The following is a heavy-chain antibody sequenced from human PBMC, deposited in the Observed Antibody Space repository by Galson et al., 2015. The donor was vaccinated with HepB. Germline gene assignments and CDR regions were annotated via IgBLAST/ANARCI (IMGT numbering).Heavy chain of an antibody. CDR2: ISSNGGST. D-gene: IGHD6-13*01. CDR3: VKWGWQQLDNVGEFDY. J-gene: IGHJ4*02. Sequence: SLRLSCAASGFTFSSYAMHWVRQAPGKGLEYVSAISSNGGSTYYADSVKGRFTISRDNSKNTLYLQMSSLRAEDTAVYYCVKWGWQQLDNVGEFDYWGQGTLVTVSS. V-gene: IGHV3-64D*06. CDR1: GFTFSSYA.